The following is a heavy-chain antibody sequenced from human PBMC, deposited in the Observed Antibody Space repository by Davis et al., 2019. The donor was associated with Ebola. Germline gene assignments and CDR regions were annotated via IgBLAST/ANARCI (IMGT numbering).Heavy chain of an antibody. CDR2: ISSDGGIT. CDR1: GFTFNKYW. CDR3: VRGTHYAHDY. J-gene: IGHJ4*02. V-gene: IGHV3-74*01. D-gene: IGHD2-2*01. Sequence: GESLKISCAASGFTFNKYWMHWVRQAPGKGLVYVSRISSDGGITSYADSVKGRFTISRDNAKSTLYLQMNSLTAEDTAVYYCVRGTHYAHDYWGQGTLVTVSS.